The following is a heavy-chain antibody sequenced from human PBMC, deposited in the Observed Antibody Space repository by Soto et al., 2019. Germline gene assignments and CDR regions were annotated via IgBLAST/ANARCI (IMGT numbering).Heavy chain of an antibody. Sequence: PGGSLRLSCAASGFSFVSYWMHWVRQVPGEGLAWVSRINGNADNSDYADSVKGRFTISRDNAMNRLYLQMDSPRADDTGVYYCVRDFRGAVAGSEFDHWGQGTLVTVSS. CDR2: INGNADNS. CDR3: VRDFRGAVAGSEFDH. CDR1: GFSFVSYW. V-gene: IGHV3-74*01. J-gene: IGHJ4*02. D-gene: IGHD6-19*01.